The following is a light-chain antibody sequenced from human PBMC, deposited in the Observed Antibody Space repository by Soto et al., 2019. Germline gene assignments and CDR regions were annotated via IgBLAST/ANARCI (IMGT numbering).Light chain of an antibody. J-gene: IGKJ1*01. CDR3: QQSSSAPLT. Sequence: DIQVTQSPSSLSAFVGDRVTTTCRTSQTISNNLNWYQQQPGKAPNLLIYGASSLQSGVPSRFSGSGSGTDFTLTISSLQPEDFATYFCQQSSSAPLTFGQGTKV. CDR1: QTISNN. V-gene: IGKV1-39*01. CDR2: GAS.